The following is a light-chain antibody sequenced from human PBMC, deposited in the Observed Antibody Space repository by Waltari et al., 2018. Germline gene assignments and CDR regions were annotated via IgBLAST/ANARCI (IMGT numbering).Light chain of an antibody. CDR3: HQSRTFPIT. V-gene: IGKV6-21*01. CDR1: QNIFTS. J-gene: IGKJ5*01. CDR2: YAS. Sequence: EVVLTQSPDFQSVTPKEKVTITCRASQNIFTSLHWYQQKPCQSPKLLITYASQSFSGVPSRFSGSGSGTDFTLTLNGLEAEDAATYYCHQSRTFPITFGQGTRLEIK.